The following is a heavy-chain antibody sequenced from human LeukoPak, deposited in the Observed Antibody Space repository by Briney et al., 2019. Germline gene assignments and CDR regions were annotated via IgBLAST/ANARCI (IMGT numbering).Heavy chain of an antibody. Sequence: SETLSLTCTVSGGSISSYYWSWIRQPPGKGLEWIGTVSYSGTTYYSPSLKSRVTIPVDTSKNQFSLRLTSVTAADTALYYCAKLTCSSTFCPLDYWGQGTLVTVSS. V-gene: IGHV4-59*04. D-gene: IGHD2-2*01. J-gene: IGHJ4*02. CDR3: AKLTCSSTFCPLDY. CDR2: VSYSGTT. CDR1: GGSISSYY.